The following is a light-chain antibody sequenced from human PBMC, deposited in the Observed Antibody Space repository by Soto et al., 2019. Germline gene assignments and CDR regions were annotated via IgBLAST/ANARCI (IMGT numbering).Light chain of an antibody. V-gene: IGKV4-1*01. J-gene: IGKJ2*01. CDR2: WAS. Sequence: DIVMTQSPDSLAVSLGERATINCKSSQSLSYSSNNKNYLAWYQQKPGQPPKLLISWASTRESGVPDRFSGCGSGTNFTLTISSLQAEDVAVYYCQQYYSAPYTFGQGTKLEIK. CDR3: QQYYSAPYT. CDR1: QSLSYSSNNKNY.